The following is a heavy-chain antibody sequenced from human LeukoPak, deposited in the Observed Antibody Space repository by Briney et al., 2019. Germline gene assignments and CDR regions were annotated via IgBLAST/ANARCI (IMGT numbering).Heavy chain of an antibody. CDR1: GGSISSSSYY. D-gene: IGHD3-3*01. CDR3: ATLRFLEWLSDPGAFDI. J-gene: IGHJ3*02. Sequence: KPSETLSLTCTVSGGSISSSSYYWGWIRQPPGKGLEWIGSIYYSGSTYYNPSLKSRVTISVDTSKNQFSLKLSSVTAADTAVYYCATLRFLEWLSDPGAFDIWGQGTMVTVSS. V-gene: IGHV4-39*01. CDR2: IYYSGST.